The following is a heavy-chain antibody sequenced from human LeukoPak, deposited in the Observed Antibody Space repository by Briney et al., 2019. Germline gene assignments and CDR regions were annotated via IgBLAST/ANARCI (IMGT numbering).Heavy chain of an antibody. CDR1: GGSFSGYY. Sequence: SETLSLTCAVYGGSFSGYYWSWIRQPPGKGLEWIGEINHSGSTNYNPSLKSRVTISVDPSKNQFSLKLSSVTAADTAVYYCARNRDEKAGIAAFYYYYYMDVWGKGTTVTVSS. J-gene: IGHJ6*03. CDR2: INHSGST. CDR3: ARNRDEKAGIAAFYYYYYMDV. D-gene: IGHD6-13*01. V-gene: IGHV4-34*01.